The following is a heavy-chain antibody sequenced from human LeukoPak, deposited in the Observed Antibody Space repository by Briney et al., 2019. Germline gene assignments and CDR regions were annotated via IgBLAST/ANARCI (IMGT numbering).Heavy chain of an antibody. CDR3: ARDCGIVGATRPDAFDI. CDR2: IIPIFGTA. J-gene: IGHJ3*02. CDR1: GGTFSSYA. Sequence: ASVKVSCKASGGTFSSYAISWVRQAPGQGLEWMGGIIPIFGTANYAQKFQGRVTITADESTSTAYMELSSLRSEDTAVYYYARDCGIVGATRPDAFDIWGQGTMVTVSS. V-gene: IGHV1-69*13. D-gene: IGHD1-26*01.